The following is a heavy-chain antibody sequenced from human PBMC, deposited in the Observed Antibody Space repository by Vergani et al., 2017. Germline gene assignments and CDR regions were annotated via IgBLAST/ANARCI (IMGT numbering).Heavy chain of an antibody. Sequence: QVQLQQWGAGLLKPSETLSLTCAVYGGSFSGYYWGWIRQPPGKGLEWIGSIYYSGSTYYNPSLKSRVTISVDTSKNQFSLKLSSVTAADTAVYYCARHDYGDYVDWFDPWGQGTLVTVSS. CDR1: GGSFSGYY. J-gene: IGHJ5*02. D-gene: IGHD4-17*01. V-gene: IGHV4-34*01. CDR2: IYYSGST. CDR3: ARHDYGDYVDWFDP.